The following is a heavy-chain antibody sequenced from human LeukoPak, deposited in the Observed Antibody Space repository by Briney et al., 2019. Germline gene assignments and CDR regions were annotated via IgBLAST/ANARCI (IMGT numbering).Heavy chain of an antibody. D-gene: IGHD2-21*02. V-gene: IGHV1-2*02. CDR3: VREGNELLSKDFDY. CDR2: IKPHSGGT. Sequence: ASVKVSCKASGFTFTGYYIHWVRQAPGQGLEWMGYIKPHSGGTNSPQKFQGRVTLTTDTSISAAYMELSSLIYDDTAMYYCVREGNELLSKDFDYWGQGTLVAVSS. CDR1: GFTFTGYY. J-gene: IGHJ4*02.